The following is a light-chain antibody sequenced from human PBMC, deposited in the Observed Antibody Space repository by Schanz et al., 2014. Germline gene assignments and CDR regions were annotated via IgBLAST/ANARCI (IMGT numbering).Light chain of an antibody. CDR3: QQAISFPVT. CDR1: QSISSF. J-gene: IGKJ4*01. V-gene: IGKV1-39*01. CDR2: AAS. Sequence: DIQMTQSPSSLSVSVGDRVTITCRASQSISSFLNWYQQKPGKAPKLLIYAASSLQSGVPSRFSGGGSGTEFTLTISSLQPEDIATYYCQQAISFPVTFGGGTKVEI.